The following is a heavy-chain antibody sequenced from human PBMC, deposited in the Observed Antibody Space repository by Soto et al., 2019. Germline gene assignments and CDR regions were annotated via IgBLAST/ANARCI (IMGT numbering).Heavy chain of an antibody. J-gene: IGHJ6*02. Sequence: EVQLVESWGGLVQPGGSLRLSCAAAGFTFSSYWMHWVRQAPGKGLVWVSRINGDGSNTFYADSVKGRFTISRDNAKNTVYLQMNSLRAEDTAVYYCARGIQYRYGMDVWGQGTTVTVSS. CDR1: GFTFSSYW. CDR3: ARGIQYRYGMDV. D-gene: IGHD4-4*01. V-gene: IGHV3-74*01. CDR2: INGDGSNT.